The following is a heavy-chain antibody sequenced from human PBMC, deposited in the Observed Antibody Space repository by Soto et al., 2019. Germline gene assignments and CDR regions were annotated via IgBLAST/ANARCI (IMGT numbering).Heavy chain of an antibody. J-gene: IGHJ4*02. CDR1: GFTFSDYY. Sequence: QVQLVESGGGLVKPGGSLRLSCAASGFTFSDYYMSWIRQAPGKGLEWVSYISSSGSTIYYADSVKGRFTISRDNAKNSLYLQMNSLRAEDTAVYYCARDYGYCSGGSCRREGYFDYWGQGTLVTVSS. D-gene: IGHD2-15*01. CDR2: ISSSGSTI. CDR3: ARDYGYCSGGSCRREGYFDY. V-gene: IGHV3-11*01.